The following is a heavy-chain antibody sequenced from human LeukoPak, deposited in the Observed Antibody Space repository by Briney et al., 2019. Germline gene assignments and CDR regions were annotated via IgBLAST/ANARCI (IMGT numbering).Heavy chain of an antibody. CDR2: ISSSGSTI. Sequence: PGGSLRLSCAASGFTFSSYEMNWVRQAPGKGLEWVSYISSSGSTIYYADSVKGRFTISRDNAKNSLYLQMNSLRAEDTAVYYCARDRSPYDSSRTDGDWGQGTLVTVSS. D-gene: IGHD3-22*01. J-gene: IGHJ4*02. V-gene: IGHV3-48*03. CDR1: GFTFSSYE. CDR3: ARDRSPYDSSRTDGD.